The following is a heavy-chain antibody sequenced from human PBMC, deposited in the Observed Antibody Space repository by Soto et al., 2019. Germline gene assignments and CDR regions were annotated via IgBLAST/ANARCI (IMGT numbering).Heavy chain of an antibody. CDR3: AGYCSGCSCYRKPYYYYGMDV. Sequence: SVKVSCKTSGGTFSSYAISWVRQAHGKGLEWMGGIIPIFGTANYAQKFQGRVTITADESTRTAYMELSSLRSEDTAVYYCAGYCSGCSCYRKPYYYYGMDVWGQGTTVTVSS. CDR2: IIPIFGTA. J-gene: IGHJ6*02. D-gene: IGHD2-15*01. V-gene: IGHV1-69*13. CDR1: GGTFSSYA.